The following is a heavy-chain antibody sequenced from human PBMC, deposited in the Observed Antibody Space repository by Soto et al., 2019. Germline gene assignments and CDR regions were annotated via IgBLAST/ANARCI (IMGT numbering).Heavy chain of an antibody. D-gene: IGHD3-22*01. V-gene: IGHV3-11*03. CDR2: ISSSSSYT. J-gene: IGHJ4*01. CDR3: AISTTDYYDSSGYYADF. Sequence: KGLEWVSYISSSSSYTNYADSVKGRFSISRDNAKNSLYLQMNSLRAEDTAVYYCAISTTDYYDSSGYYADFRRHRSLV.